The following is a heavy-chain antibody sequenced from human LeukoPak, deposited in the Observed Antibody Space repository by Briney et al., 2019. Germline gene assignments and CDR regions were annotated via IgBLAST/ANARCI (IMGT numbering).Heavy chain of an antibody. J-gene: IGHJ3*02. D-gene: IGHD3-22*01. CDR2: ISYDGSNK. Sequence: PGGSLRLSCAASGFTFSSYGMHWVRQAPGKGLEWVAVISYDGSNKYYADSVKGRFTISRDNSKNTLYLQMNSLRAEDTAVYYCAKDEAWLGYYDSSVYYSGSALDIWGQGTMVTV. CDR3: AKDEAWLGYYDSSVYYSGSALDI. V-gene: IGHV3-30*18. CDR1: GFTFSSYG.